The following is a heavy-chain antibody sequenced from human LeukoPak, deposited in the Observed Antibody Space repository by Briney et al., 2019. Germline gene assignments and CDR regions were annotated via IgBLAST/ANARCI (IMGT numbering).Heavy chain of an antibody. J-gene: IGHJ4*02. CDR2: SYYGGST. V-gene: IGHV4-59*08. Sequence: SETLSLTCTVSGGSISSYYWSWIRQPPGKGLEWIGYSYYGGSTTCNPSLKSRVTISLDTSKNQFSLRLTSVTAADTAVYYCARNGGAYSYEAWGQGTLVTVSP. D-gene: IGHD5-18*01. CDR3: ARNGGAYSYEA. CDR1: GGSISSYY.